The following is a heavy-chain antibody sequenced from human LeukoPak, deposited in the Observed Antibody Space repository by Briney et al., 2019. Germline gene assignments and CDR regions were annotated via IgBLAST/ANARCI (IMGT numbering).Heavy chain of an antibody. CDR2: TRNKVNSYTT. CDR1: GFPVSSTY. Sequence: QPGGSLRLSFAASGFPVSSTYMSWVGQAPGKGLEWVVLTRNKVNSYTTAYAASVTGRFTVSRDDSSNSVYLQMNSLKIEDTAVYYCARSMYGEGRRIIDFDYWGQGSLLTVSS. CDR3: ARSMYGEGRRIIDFDY. J-gene: IGHJ4*02. D-gene: IGHD4/OR15-4a*01. V-gene: IGHV3-72*01.